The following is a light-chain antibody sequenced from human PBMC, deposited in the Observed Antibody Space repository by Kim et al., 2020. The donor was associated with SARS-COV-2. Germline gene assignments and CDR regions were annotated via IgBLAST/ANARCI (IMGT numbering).Light chain of an antibody. CDR2: DVS. J-gene: IGLJ1*01. V-gene: IGLV2-14*03. Sequence: GQSIPIHCTGTTSDVGGYNYVSCYQHHPGKAPKRMIYDVSNRPSGVSNRFSGSKSGNTASLTISGLQAEDEADYYCSSYTSSSTQVFGTGTKVTVL. CDR1: TSDVGGYNY. CDR3: SSYTSSSTQV.